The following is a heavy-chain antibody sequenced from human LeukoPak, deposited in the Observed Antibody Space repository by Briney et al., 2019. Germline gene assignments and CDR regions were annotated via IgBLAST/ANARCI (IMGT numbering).Heavy chain of an antibody. J-gene: IGHJ6*03. D-gene: IGHD6-19*01. CDR2: INPNSGGT. CDR3: ARDGEGYSSGWYLGYYYYYYMDV. Sequence: ASVTVSCKASGYTFTGYYMHWVRQAPGQGLEWMGRINPNSGGTNYAQKFQGRVTMNRDTSISTAYRELSRLRSYDTAVYYCARDGEGYSSGWYLGYYYYYYMDVWGKGTTVTVSS. CDR1: GYTFTGYY. V-gene: IGHV1-2*06.